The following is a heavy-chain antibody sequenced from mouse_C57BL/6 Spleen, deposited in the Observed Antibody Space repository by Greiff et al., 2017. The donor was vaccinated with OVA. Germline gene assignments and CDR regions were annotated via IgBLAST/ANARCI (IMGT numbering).Heavy chain of an antibody. V-gene: IGHV1-20*01. CDR2: INPYNGDT. CDR1: GYSFTGYF. CDR3: ARDYYSNYDYYAMDY. J-gene: IGHJ4*01. D-gene: IGHD2-5*01. Sequence: VQLQQSGPELVKPGDSVKISCKASGYSFTGYFMNWVMQSHGKSLEWIGRINPYNGDTFYNQKFKGQATLTVDPSSSTAHLELRSLTSEDSAVYYCARDYYSNYDYYAMDYWGQGTSVTVSS.